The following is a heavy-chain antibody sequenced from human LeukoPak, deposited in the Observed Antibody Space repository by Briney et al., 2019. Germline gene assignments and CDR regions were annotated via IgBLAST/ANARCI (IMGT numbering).Heavy chain of an antibody. D-gene: IGHD2-2*01. CDR3: ARDGRHIVVVSYYGMDV. V-gene: IGHV1-18*01. CDR2: ISAYNGNT. Sequence: GGSVKVSCKASGYTFTSYGISWVRQAPGQGLEWMGWISAYNGNTNYAQKLQGRVTMTTDTSTSTAYMELRSLRSDDTAVYYCARDGRHIVVVSYYGMDVWGQGTTVTVSS. J-gene: IGHJ6*02. CDR1: GYTFTSYG.